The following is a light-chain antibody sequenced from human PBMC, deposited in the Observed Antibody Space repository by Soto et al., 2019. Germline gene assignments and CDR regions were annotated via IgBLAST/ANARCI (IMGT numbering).Light chain of an antibody. CDR1: QSVNSN. Sequence: EIVMTQSPATLSVSPGERLTLSCRASQSVNSNLAWYQQKPGQAPRLLIYGASTRATGIPARFSGSGSGTEVNLTISSLQSEDFAIYYWQQYKKRWTFGQGTKVEIK. CDR3: QQYKKRWT. V-gene: IGKV3-15*01. J-gene: IGKJ1*01. CDR2: GAS.